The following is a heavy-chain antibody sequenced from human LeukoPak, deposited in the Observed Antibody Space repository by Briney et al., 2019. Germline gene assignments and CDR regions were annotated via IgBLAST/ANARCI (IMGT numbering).Heavy chain of an antibody. CDR2: ISGSGYDT. J-gene: IGHJ4*02. D-gene: IGHD3-10*02. CDR3: AKEQEITVPPYYFDF. CDR1: EFTFSSYA. V-gene: IGHV3-23*01. Sequence: GGSLRLSCAASEFTFSSYAMSWVRQAPGNGLEWVSAISGSGYDTYYADSVKGRFTISRDNSKNILYLQMNSLRAEDTAIYYCAKEQEITVPPYYFDFWGQGTLLTVSS.